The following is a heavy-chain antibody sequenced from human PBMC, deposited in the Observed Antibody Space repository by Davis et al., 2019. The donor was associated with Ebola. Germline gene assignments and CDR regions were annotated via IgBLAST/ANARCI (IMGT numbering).Heavy chain of an antibody. CDR2: ISYDGSDK. CDR3: AKGRDCTNGICYSDY. Sequence: GESLKISCAASGFTFSSYSMNWARQAPGKGLEWVAVISYDGSDKYYADSVKGRFTISRDNSRDTLYLQMNSLRAEDTAVYYCAKGRDCTNGICYSDYWGQGTLVTVSS. J-gene: IGHJ4*02. D-gene: IGHD2-8*01. V-gene: IGHV3-30*18. CDR1: GFTFSSYS.